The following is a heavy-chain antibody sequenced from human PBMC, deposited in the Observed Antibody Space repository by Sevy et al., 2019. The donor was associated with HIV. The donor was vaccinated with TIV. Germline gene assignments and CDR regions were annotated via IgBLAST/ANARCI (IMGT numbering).Heavy chain of an antibody. CDR3: ARSLNDRGGVTIFDILFDY. CDR1: GFTFSSYS. J-gene: IGHJ4*02. CDR2: ISSSGSTI. V-gene: IGHV3-48*04. D-gene: IGHD3-3*01. Sequence: GSLRLSCAASGFTFSSYSMNWVRQAPGKGLEWVSYISSSGSTIYYADSVKGRFTISRDNAKNSLYLQMNSLRAEDTAVYYCARSLNDRGGVTIFDILFDYWGQGTLVTVSS.